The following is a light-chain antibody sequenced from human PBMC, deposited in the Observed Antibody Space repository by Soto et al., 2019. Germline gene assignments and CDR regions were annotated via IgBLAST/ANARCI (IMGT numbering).Light chain of an antibody. CDR3: EQYCSAPYT. Sequence: EIVLTQSPGTLSLSPGERATLSCRASQSVSSSYLAWYQQKPGQAPRLLISGASIRATGIRDRFSGSGSGTAFTVTISRLETEGFAVYYCEQYCSAPYTFGQGNKLEIK. CDR1: QSVSSSY. V-gene: IGKV3-20*01. CDR2: GAS. J-gene: IGKJ2*01.